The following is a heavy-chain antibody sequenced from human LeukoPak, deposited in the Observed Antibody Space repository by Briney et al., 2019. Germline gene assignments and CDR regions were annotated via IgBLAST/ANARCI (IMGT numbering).Heavy chain of an antibody. Sequence: SETLSLTCTVSGGSISSYYWSWIRQPPGNGLEWIGYIYYSGSTNYNPSLKSRVTISVDTSKNQFSLKLSSVTAADTAVYYCARAGYITFGGVIARGYFDYWGQGTLVTVSS. V-gene: IGHV4-59*01. CDR1: GGSISSYY. J-gene: IGHJ4*02. CDR2: IYYSGST. D-gene: IGHD3-16*02. CDR3: ARAGYITFGGVIARGYFDY.